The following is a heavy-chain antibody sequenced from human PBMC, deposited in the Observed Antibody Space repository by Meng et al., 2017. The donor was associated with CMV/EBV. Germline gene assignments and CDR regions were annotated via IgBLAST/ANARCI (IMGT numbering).Heavy chain of an antibody. CDR1: GGTFSSYA. CDR3: AAENKVEYCSSTSCYTKQDVDV. Sequence: SVKVSCKASGGTFSSYAISWVRQAPGQGLEWMGGIIPIFGTAYYAQKFQGRVTITTDESTSTAYMELSSLRSEDTAVYYCAAENKVEYCSSTSCYTKQDVDVWGQGTTVTVSS. CDR2: IIPIFGTA. V-gene: IGHV1-69*05. D-gene: IGHD2-2*02. J-gene: IGHJ6*02.